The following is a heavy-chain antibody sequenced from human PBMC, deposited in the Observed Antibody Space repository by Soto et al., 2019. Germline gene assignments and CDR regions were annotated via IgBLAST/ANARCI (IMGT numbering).Heavy chain of an antibody. J-gene: IGHJ5*02. Sequence: SXKVSCRVSGYTXTELSMNGGRQAPGKGLEWMGGFDPEDCETIYAQKFQGRVTMTEDTSTDTAYMGLSSLRSEDTAVYYCATGGRFTPFDPWGQGTLVTVSS. D-gene: IGHD3-10*01. CDR2: FDPEDCET. CDR3: ATGGRFTPFDP. CDR1: GYTXTELS. V-gene: IGHV1-24*01.